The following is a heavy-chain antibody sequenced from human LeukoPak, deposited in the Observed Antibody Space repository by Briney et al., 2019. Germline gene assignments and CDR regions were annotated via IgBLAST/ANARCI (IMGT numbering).Heavy chain of an antibody. CDR2: FSYNGINK. CDR3: AKEGASYGDSPMDF. V-gene: IGHV3-30*18. CDR1: GFSFSVYG. Sequence: GGSLRLSCVASGFSFSVYGMHWVRQAPGQGLEWVAVFSYNGINKYYADSVKGRFTISRDNSKNTLYLQMNSLRPEDTAVYYCAKEGASYGDSPMDFWGQGVLVTVSS. J-gene: IGHJ4*02. D-gene: IGHD4-17*01.